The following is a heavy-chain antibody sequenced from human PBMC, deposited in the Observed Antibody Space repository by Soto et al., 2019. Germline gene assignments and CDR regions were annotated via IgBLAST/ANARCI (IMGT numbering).Heavy chain of an antibody. V-gene: IGHV3-30*18. CDR2: ISYDGSNK. J-gene: IGHJ4*02. Sequence: GGSLRLSCAASGFTFSSYGMHWVRQAPGKGLEWVAVISYDGSNKYYADSVKGRFTISRDNSKNTLYLQMNSLRAEDTAVYYCAKAGDVLRFLEWPPGPRAFDYWGQGTLVTVSS. D-gene: IGHD3-3*01. CDR1: GFTFSSYG. CDR3: AKAGDVLRFLEWPPGPRAFDY.